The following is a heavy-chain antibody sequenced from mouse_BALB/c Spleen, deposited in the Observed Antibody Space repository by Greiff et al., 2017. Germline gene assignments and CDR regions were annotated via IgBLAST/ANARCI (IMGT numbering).Heavy chain of an antibody. J-gene: IGHJ3*01. Sequence: QVQLKQPGAELVKPGTSVKLSCKASGYNFTSYWINWVKLRPGQGLEWIGDIYPGSGSTNYNEKFKSKATLTVDTSSSTAYMQLSSLASEDSALYYCAKNYYGSSRGFAYWGQGTLVTVSA. V-gene: IGHV1-55*01. CDR3: AKNYYGSSRGFAY. D-gene: IGHD1-1*01. CDR2: IYPGSGST. CDR1: GYNFTSYW.